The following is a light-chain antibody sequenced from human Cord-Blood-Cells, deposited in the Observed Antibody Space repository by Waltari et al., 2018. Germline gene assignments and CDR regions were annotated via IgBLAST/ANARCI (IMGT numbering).Light chain of an antibody. CDR1: QIISSY. CDR2: AAS. V-gene: IGKV1-39*01. Sequence: DIQMTQAPSSLSASVGDRVTITCRASQIISSYLNWYQQKPGKAPKLLIYAASSLQSGVPSRVSGSVAGTDFTLTISSLQPEDFATYYCQQSYSTPRTFGQGTKVEIK. CDR3: QQSYSTPRT. J-gene: IGKJ1*01.